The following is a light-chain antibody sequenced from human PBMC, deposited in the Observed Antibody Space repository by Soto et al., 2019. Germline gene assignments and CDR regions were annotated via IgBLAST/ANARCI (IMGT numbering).Light chain of an antibody. J-gene: IGLJ2*01. V-gene: IGLV4-69*01. CDR1: SGHSSYA. Sequence: QPVLTQSPSASASLGASVKLTCTLSSGHSSYAIAWHQQQPEKGPRYSMKRSSDGSHSKGDGIPDRFSGSSSGAERYLTISSLQSEDEADYYCQTWDTGARVVFGGGTKLTVL. CDR3: QTWDTGARVV. CDR2: RSSDGSH.